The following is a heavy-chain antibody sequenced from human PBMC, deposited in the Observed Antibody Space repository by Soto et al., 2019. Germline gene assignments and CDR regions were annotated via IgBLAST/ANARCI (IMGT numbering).Heavy chain of an antibody. V-gene: IGHV3-33*01. Sequence: QVQLVESGGGVVQPGRSLRLSCAASGFTFSSYGMHWVRQAPGKGLEWVAVIWYDGSNKYYADSVKGRFTISRDNSKNTLYLQMNSLRAEDTAVYYGARDRRKFDYWGQGTLVTVSS. CDR1: GFTFSSYG. J-gene: IGHJ4*02. CDR2: IWYDGSNK. CDR3: ARDRRKFDY.